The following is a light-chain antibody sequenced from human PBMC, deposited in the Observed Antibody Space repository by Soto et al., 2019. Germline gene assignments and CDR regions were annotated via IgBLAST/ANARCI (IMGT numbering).Light chain of an antibody. CDR2: YYSDSDK. Sequence: QSVLTQPPSSSASPGESARLTCTLPSDINVGSYNIYWYQQKPGSPPRYLLYYYSDSDKGQGSGVPSRFSGSKDASANTGMLLSAGLKYEDEADYYWMIWPRDGDVVVGGGTKLAVL. V-gene: IGLV5-37*01. J-gene: IGLJ2*01. CDR1: SDINVGSYN. CDR3: MIWPRDGDVV.